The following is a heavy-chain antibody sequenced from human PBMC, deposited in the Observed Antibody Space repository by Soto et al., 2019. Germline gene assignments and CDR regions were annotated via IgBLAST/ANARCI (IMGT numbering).Heavy chain of an antibody. CDR1: DGYVSSGSYY. J-gene: IGHJ6*02. V-gene: IGHV4-61*01. CDR3: ARDNRVEYSSSSDYYGMDV. Sequence: SEPLSLTCTVSDGYVSSGSYYWSWIRQPPGKGLEWIGYIYYSGSTNYNPSLKSRVTISVDTSKNQFSLKLSSVTAADTAVYYCARDNRVEYSSSSDYYGMDVLVQGTTVTGSS. D-gene: IGHD6-6*01. CDR2: IYYSGST.